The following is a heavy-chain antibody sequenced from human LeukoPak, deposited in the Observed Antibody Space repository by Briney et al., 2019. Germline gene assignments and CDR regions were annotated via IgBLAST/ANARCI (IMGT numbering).Heavy chain of an antibody. D-gene: IGHD3-16*01. J-gene: IGHJ2*01. CDR3: VRHDRGTYANWYFDL. Sequence: GESLKISCKGSGYIFSNYWIGGVRQMPGKGLEWMGIIYPGDSDTRYSPSFQGQVTISADRSISTAYLQWSSLKASDTAMYYCVRHDRGTYANWYFDLWGRGTLVTVSS. V-gene: IGHV5-51*01. CDR2: IYPGDSDT. CDR1: GYIFSNYW.